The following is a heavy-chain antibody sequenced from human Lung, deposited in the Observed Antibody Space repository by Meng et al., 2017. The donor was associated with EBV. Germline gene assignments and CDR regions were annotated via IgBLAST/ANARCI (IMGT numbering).Heavy chain of an antibody. CDR1: GGCVSGYC. J-gene: IGHJ4*02. Sequence: WGGGRSMSSWSLARTCAVYGGCVSGYCRSGIRQPPGKGLEWIGESNHSGSTNYNPSLKSRVTISVDTSKNQFSLKLSSVTAADTAVYYCARVGSFLRDYWGQGTLVTVSS. CDR3: ARVGSFLRDY. CDR2: SNHSGST. D-gene: IGHD2/OR15-2a*01. V-gene: IGHV4-34*01.